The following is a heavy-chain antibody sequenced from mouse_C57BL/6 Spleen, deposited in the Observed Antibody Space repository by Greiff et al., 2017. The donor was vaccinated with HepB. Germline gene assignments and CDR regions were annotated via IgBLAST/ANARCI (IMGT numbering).Heavy chain of an antibody. CDR3: TRVDSSGYNY. Sequence: QVQLQQSGAELVRPGASVTLSCKASGYTFTDYEMHWVKQTPVHGLEWIGAIDPETGGTAYNQKFKGKAILTADKSSSPSYMYLRSLTSEDSAVYYCTRVDSSGYNYRGQGTTLTVSS. CDR1: GYTFTDYE. D-gene: IGHD3-2*02. J-gene: IGHJ2*01. CDR2: IDPETGGT. V-gene: IGHV1-15*01.